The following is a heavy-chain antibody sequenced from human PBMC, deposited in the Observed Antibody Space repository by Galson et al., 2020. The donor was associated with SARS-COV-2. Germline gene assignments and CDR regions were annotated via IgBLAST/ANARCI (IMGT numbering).Heavy chain of an antibody. D-gene: IGHD2-2*03. CDR1: GVTFSNLV. CDR3: ARDVDVVLVPGSSWLDA. Sequence: KISCKASGVTFSNLVVSWVRQAPGQSLEWMGGIIQRLGTTNYAEKFQGRVTITADESTSTVYMELSNLRSEDTAMYYCARDVDVVLVPGSSWLDAWGQGTLVTVSS. V-gene: IGHV1-69*01. J-gene: IGHJ5*02. CDR2: IIQRLGTT.